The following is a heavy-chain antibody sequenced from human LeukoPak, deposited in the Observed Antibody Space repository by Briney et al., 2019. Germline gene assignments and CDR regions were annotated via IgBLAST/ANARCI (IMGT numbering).Heavy chain of an antibody. CDR3: ARTMVRGWGDWFDP. Sequence: SVRVSCKASGGTFSNYAISWVRQAPGQGLEWMGGIIPIFGTANYAQKFQGRVTMTRDTSTSTVYMELSSLRSEDTAVYYCARTMVRGWGDWFDPWGQGTLVTVSS. V-gene: IGHV1-69*05. CDR1: GGTFSNYA. J-gene: IGHJ5*02. CDR2: IIPIFGTA. D-gene: IGHD3-10*01.